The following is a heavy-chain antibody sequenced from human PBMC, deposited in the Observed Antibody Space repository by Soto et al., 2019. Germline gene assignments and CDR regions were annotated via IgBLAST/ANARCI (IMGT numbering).Heavy chain of an antibody. Sequence: GASVKVSRKASGNTFASHGFSWVRQAPGQGLEWMGWISGFNGQTNYALKFQGRVTLTTDTSTSTAYTELRSRRSDDTAVYFCARVDPRGVAVVRDYWGQGTLVTVSS. CDR2: ISGFNGQT. D-gene: IGHD3-10*01. J-gene: IGHJ4*02. CDR3: ARVDPRGVAVVRDY. V-gene: IGHV1-18*01. CDR1: GNTFASHG.